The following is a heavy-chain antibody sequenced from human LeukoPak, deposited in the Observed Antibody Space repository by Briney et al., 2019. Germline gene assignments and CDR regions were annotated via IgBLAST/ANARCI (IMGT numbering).Heavy chain of an antibody. V-gene: IGHV3-23*01. CDR3: ARGYDSSGGLGY. CDR2: VSGSGGTT. D-gene: IGHD3-22*01. J-gene: IGHJ4*02. CDR1: GLTFASHA. Sequence: PGGSLRLSCGDSGLTFASHAMTWVRQAPGEGLEWVSAVSGSGGTTYYADSVKGRFTISRDNSKNTLYLQMNSLRADDTAVYYCARGYDSSGGLGYWGQGTLVTVSS.